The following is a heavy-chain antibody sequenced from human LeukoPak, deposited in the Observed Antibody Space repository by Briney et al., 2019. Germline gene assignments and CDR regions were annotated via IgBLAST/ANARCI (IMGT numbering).Heavy chain of an antibody. CDR3: ARDHDWAFDL. J-gene: IGHJ4*02. Sequence: GGSLRLSCEASGFPFSSYVMSWVRQAPGKGLEWITYINHNAEMILYPDFVKGRFTISRDNAKNSLYLQMTALRDKDTAIYYCARDHDWAFDLWGQGTLVTVSS. V-gene: IGHV3-48*02. CDR2: INHNAEMI. CDR1: GFPFSSYV. D-gene: IGHD3-9*01.